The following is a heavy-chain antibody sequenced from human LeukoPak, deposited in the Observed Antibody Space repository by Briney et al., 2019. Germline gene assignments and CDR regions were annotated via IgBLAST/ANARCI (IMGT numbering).Heavy chain of an antibody. V-gene: IGHV4-34*01. CDR1: GGSFSGYY. CDR2: INHSGST. D-gene: IGHD3-22*01. CDR3: ARVWMIVVGLDAFDI. Sequence: SETLSLTCAVYGGSFSGYYWSWIRQPPGKGLEWIGEINHSGSTNYNPSLKSRVTISVDTSKNQFSLKLSSVTAADTAVFYCARVWMIVVGLDAFDIWGQGTMVTVSS. J-gene: IGHJ3*02.